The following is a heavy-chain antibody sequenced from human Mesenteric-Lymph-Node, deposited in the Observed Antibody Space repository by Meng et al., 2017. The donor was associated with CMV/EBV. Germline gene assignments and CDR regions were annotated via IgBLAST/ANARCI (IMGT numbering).Heavy chain of an antibody. CDR2: VNSDGGSR. CDR1: GFTFSDYW. V-gene: IGHV3-74*01. CDR3: AKSARPNYDVGGYFGS. J-gene: IGHJ4*02. D-gene: IGHD3-16*01. Sequence: GESLKISCAASGFTFSDYWMHWVRQAPGRGLVWVSRVNSDGGSRAYADSVKGRFIVSRDNAKNTLYLQMEGLSTEDTAVYFCAKSARPNYDVGGYFGSWGPGTLVTVSS.